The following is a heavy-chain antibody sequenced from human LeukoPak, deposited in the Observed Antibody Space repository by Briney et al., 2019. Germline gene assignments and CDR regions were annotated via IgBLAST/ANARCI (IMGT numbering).Heavy chain of an antibody. D-gene: IGHD5-18*01. J-gene: IGHJ4*02. V-gene: IGHV4-4*07. CDR1: GGSISNYY. Sequence: SETLSLTCSVSGGSISNYYWSWIRQPAGKGLEWIGRISASGNTNYNPSLKSRVTISVDTSKNQFSLRLSSVTAADTAVYYCALSDTAMVKGGFDYWGQGTLVTVSS. CDR3: ALSDTAMVKGGFDY. CDR2: ISASGNT.